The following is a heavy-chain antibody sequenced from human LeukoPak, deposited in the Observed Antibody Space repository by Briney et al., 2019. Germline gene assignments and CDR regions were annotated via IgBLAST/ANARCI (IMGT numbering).Heavy chain of an antibody. V-gene: IGHV4-59*08. D-gene: IGHD6-6*01. CDR2: IYYSGST. CDR1: GDSINNYY. Sequence: PSETLSLTCTVSGDSINNYYWSWIRQPPGKGLEWIGYIYYSGSTNYNPSLKSRVTISVDTSKNQFSLNLSSVTAADTAVHYCARHDPRGEPARLGFFDYWGQGTLVTVSS. CDR3: ARHDPRGEPARLGFFDY. J-gene: IGHJ4*02.